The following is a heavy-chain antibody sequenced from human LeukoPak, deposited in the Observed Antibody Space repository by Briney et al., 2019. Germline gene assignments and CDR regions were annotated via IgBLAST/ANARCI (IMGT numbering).Heavy chain of an antibody. V-gene: IGHV1-69*01. D-gene: IGHD3-22*01. Sequence: ASVKVSCKASGGTFSSYAISWVRQAPGQGLEWMGGIIPIFGTANYAQKFQGRLTITADESTSTAYMELSSLRSEDTAVYYCAKTAARDYDSSGYSFDYWGQGTLVTVSS. CDR2: IIPIFGTA. CDR1: GGTFSSYA. J-gene: IGHJ4*02. CDR3: AKTAARDYDSSGYSFDY.